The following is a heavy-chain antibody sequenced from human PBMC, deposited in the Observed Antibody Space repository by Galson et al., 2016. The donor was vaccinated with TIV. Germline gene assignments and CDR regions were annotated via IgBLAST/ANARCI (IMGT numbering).Heavy chain of an antibody. Sequence: SVKVSCKASGGSLSSFAISWVRQAPGQGLEWMGRITPAVGVANYAQKFQGRVTITADISTNIAYMELSSLRSEDTAVYFCAFPMTTITNVDYCGQGTLVTVSS. J-gene: IGHJ4*02. D-gene: IGHD4-11*01. CDR3: AFPMTTITNVDY. V-gene: IGHV1-69*04. CDR1: GGSLSSFA. CDR2: ITPAVGVA.